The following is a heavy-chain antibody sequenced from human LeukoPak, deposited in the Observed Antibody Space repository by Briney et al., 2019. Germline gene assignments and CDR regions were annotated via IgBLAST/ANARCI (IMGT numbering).Heavy chain of an antibody. J-gene: IGHJ5*01. CDR3: AKSYSVSDHYFDS. CDR1: GFRVTGNY. D-gene: IGHD5-18*01. CDR2: IYSGGST. V-gene: IGHV3-53*05. Sequence: GGSLRLSCAASGFRVTGNYMNWVRQAPGKGLERVSTIYSGGSTYYSESVKGRFTISRDNSKNTVYLQMNSLRVEDAAVYYCAKSYSVSDHYFDSWGQGTLVSVSS.